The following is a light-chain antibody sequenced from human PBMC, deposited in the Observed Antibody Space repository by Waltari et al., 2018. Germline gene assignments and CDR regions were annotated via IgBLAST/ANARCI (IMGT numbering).Light chain of an antibody. J-gene: IGKJ1*01. CDR2: SAS. Sequence: CRASQSVTNSLAWEQQKPGQAPRLLIYSASNRATGVPARFSGSGSGTDFTLTISSLEPEDFAVYYCQQRSNWPRTFGQGTKVEIK. V-gene: IGKV3-11*01. CDR1: QSVTNS. CDR3: QQRSNWPRT.